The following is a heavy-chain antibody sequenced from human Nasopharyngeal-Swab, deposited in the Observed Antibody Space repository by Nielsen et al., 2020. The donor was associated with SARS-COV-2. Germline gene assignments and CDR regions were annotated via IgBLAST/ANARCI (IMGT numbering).Heavy chain of an antibody. Sequence: VSLKISWAASGFTSSNAWMSWVRQAPGKGLEWVGRIKSKTDGGTTDYAAPVKGRFTMSRDDSKNTVYLQMNSLKTEDTAVYYCTTDGRWPFDSWGQGTLVTVSS. D-gene: IGHD4-23*01. CDR2: IKSKTDGGTT. CDR3: TTDGRWPFDS. J-gene: IGHJ4*02. CDR1: GFTSSNAW. V-gene: IGHV3-15*01.